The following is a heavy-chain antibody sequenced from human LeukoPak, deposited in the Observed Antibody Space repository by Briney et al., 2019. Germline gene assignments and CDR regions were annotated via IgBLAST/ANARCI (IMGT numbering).Heavy chain of an antibody. V-gene: IGHV3-11*01. Sequence: PGGSLRLSCAASGFTFSDYYMSWIRQAPGKGLEWVSYISSSGSTIYYADSVKGRFTISRDNSKNTLYLQLNSLRAADTAAYYCAKAGSIRFDYWGQGTLVTVSS. J-gene: IGHJ4*02. CDR3: AKAGSIRFDY. D-gene: IGHD3-3*02. CDR1: GFTFSDYY. CDR2: ISSSGSTI.